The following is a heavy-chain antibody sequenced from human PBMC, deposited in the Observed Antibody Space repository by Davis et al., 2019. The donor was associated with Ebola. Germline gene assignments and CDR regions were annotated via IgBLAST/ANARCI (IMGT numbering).Heavy chain of an antibody. CDR2: ISGSGGST. CDR1: GFTFSSYA. Sequence: PGGSLRLSCAASGFTFSSYAMSWVRQAPGKGLEWVSAISGSGGSTYYADSVKGRFTISRDNSKNTLYLQMNSLRAEDTAVYYCAREGSGSYSNYYYGMDVWGKGTTVTVSS. CDR3: AREGSGSYSNYYYGMDV. V-gene: IGHV3-23*01. J-gene: IGHJ6*04. D-gene: IGHD1-26*01.